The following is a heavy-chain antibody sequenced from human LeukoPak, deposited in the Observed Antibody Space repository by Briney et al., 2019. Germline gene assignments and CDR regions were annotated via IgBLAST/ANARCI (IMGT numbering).Heavy chain of an antibody. Sequence: PSETLSLTCAVYGGSFSGYYWSWIRQPPGKGLEWIGEINHSGSTNYNPSLKSRVTISVDTSKNQFSLKLSSVTAADTAVYYCARGTNKQLSSSWANYYYYYMDVWGKGTTVTVSS. CDR3: ARGTNKQLSSSWANYYYYYMDV. D-gene: IGHD6-13*01. J-gene: IGHJ6*03. V-gene: IGHV4-34*01. CDR1: GGSFSGYY. CDR2: INHSGST.